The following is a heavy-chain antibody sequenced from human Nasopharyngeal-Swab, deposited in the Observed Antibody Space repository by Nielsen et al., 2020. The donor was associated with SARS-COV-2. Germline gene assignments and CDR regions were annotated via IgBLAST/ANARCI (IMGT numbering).Heavy chain of an antibody. V-gene: IGHV1-69*13. CDR1: GGTFSSYA. J-gene: IGHJ4*02. D-gene: IGHD3-10*01. CDR3: ARSPRWGSGIQDY. Sequence: SVKVSYKASGGTFSSYAISWVRQAPGQGLEWMGGIIPIFGTANYAQKFQGRVTITADESTSTAYMELSSLRSEDTAVYYCARSPRWGSGIQDYWGQGTLVTVSS. CDR2: IIPIFGTA.